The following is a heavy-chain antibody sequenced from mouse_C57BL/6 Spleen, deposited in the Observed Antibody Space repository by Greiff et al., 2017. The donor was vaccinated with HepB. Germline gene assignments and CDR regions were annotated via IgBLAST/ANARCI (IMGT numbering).Heavy chain of an antibody. CDR1: GYTFTDHT. CDR3: AGPKFGYVSFDY. D-gene: IGHD2-14*01. J-gene: IGHJ2*01. Sequence: VQLQQSDAELVKPGASVKISCKVSGYTFTDHTIHWMKQRPEQGLDWIGYIYPRDGSTKYNEKFKGTATLTADKSSSTAYMQLNSLTSEDSAVYFCAGPKFGYVSFDYWGQGTTLTVSA. V-gene: IGHV1-78*01. CDR2: IYPRDGST.